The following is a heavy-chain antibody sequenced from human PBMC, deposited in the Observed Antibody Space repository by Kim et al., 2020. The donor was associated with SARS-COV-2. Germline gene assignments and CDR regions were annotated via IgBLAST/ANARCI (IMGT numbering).Heavy chain of an antibody. D-gene: IGHD3-22*01. J-gene: IGHJ4*02. Sequence: YTDTVNGRFTNSRDKSKNTLYLQMNSLRAEDTAVYYCALRAYSSGYLAYWGQGTLVTVSS. V-gene: IGHV3-23*01. CDR3: ALRAYSSGYLAY.